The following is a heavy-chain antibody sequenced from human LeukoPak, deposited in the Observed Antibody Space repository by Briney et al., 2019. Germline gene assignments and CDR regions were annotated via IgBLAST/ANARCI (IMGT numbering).Heavy chain of an antibody. J-gene: IGHJ3*02. CDR1: GFTPSSSE. Sequence: GGSLRLSCAASGFTPSSSEMDWVRQAPGKGLEWVSYISSDNSVLYADSVKGRFTISSDKATNSVYLQMNSLRAEDTAVYYCAREVVTQAIYSGYDAFEIWGQGTMVTVSS. CDR2: ISSDNSV. CDR3: AREVVTQAIYSGYDAFEI. V-gene: IGHV3-48*03. D-gene: IGHD5-12*01.